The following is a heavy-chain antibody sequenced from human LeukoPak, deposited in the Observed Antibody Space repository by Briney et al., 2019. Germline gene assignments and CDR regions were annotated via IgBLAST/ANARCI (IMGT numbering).Heavy chain of an antibody. D-gene: IGHD3-10*01. Sequence: GGSLRLSCAASGFTFSSYWMHWVRQAPGKGLVWVSRINSDGSSTNYADSVKGRFTISRDNAKNTLYLHMNSLRTEDTAAYYCARDYYTSGSPNDYWGQGTLVTVSS. CDR1: GFTFSSYW. CDR2: INSDGSST. CDR3: ARDYYTSGSPNDY. J-gene: IGHJ4*02. V-gene: IGHV3-74*01.